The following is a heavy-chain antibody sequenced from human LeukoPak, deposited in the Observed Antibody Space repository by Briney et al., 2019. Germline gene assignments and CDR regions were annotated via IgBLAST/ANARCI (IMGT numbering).Heavy chain of an antibody. CDR3: AKARVVVVPAAMDAFDI. Sequence: GGSLRLSCAASGFTFDDYAMHWVRQAPGKGLEWVSGISWNSGSIGYADSVKGRFTISRDNAKNSLYLQMNSLRAEDTALYYCAKARVVVVPAAMDAFDIWGQGTMVTVSS. J-gene: IGHJ3*02. V-gene: IGHV3-9*01. D-gene: IGHD2-2*01. CDR1: GFTFDDYA. CDR2: ISWNSGSI.